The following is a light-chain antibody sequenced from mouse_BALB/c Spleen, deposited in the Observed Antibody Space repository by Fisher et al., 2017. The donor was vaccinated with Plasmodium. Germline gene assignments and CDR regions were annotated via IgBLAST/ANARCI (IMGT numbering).Light chain of an antibody. Sequence: DIVMTQSTLTLSVTIGQPASISCKSSQTLLDSDGKTYLNWLLQRPGQSPKRLIYLVSKLDSGVPDRFTGSGSGTDFTLKISRVEAEDLGVYYCLQGTHFPRTFGGGIKLEIK. J-gene: IGKJ1*01. V-gene: IGKV1-135*01. CDR2: LVS. CDR1: QTLLDSDGKTY. CDR3: LQGTHFPRT.